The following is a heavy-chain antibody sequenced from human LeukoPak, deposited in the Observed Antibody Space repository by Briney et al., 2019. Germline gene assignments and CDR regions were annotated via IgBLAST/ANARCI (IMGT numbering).Heavy chain of an antibody. CDR3: ARVLLWFGGFDY. Sequence: ASVTVSCKASGYTFTSYAMHWVRQAPGQRLEWMGWINAGNGNTKYSQKFQGRVTITRDTSASTAYMELSSLRSEDTAVYYCARVLLWFGGFDYWGQGTLVTVSS. J-gene: IGHJ4*02. CDR1: GYTFTSYA. V-gene: IGHV1-3*01. D-gene: IGHD3-10*01. CDR2: INAGNGNT.